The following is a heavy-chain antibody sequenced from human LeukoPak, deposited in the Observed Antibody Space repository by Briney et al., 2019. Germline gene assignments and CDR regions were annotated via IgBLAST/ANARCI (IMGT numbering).Heavy chain of an antibody. CDR3: VKRTDSGSYYDY. D-gene: IGHD1-26*01. Sequence: GGSLRLSCSASGFTFSSYGIHWVRQAPGKGLEYVSSISNDGYRTYYADSVKGRFTISRDNSKNKLFLQMSSLRAEDTAVYYCVKRTDSGSYYDYWGQGTLVTVSS. CDR1: GFTFSSYG. V-gene: IGHV3-64D*06. J-gene: IGHJ4*02. CDR2: ISNDGYRT.